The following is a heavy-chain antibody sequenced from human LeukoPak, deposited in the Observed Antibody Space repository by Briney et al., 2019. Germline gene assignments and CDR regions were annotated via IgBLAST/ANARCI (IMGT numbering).Heavy chain of an antibody. CDR2: IYYSGST. CDR3: ASGLTCSSTSCYTGEADNDY. D-gene: IGHD2-2*02. Sequence: SETLSLTCTVSGGSISSSSYYWGWIRQPPGKGLEWIGSIYYSGSTYYNPSLKSRVTISVDTSKNQFSLKLSSVTAADTAVYYCASGLTCSSTSCYTGEADNDYWGQRTLVTVSS. CDR1: GGSISSSSYY. J-gene: IGHJ4*02. V-gene: IGHV4-39*01.